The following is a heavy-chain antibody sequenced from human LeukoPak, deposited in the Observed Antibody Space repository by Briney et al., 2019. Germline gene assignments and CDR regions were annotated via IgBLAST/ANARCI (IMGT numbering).Heavy chain of an antibody. CDR1: GYTFTSYW. J-gene: IGHJ4*02. V-gene: IGHV5-51*01. CDR3: ARQGGSNGYFDY. Sequence: HGESMQTSCTGSGYTFTSYWIGWVRQMPGKGLEWMGIIYPGDSDTRYSPSFQGQVTISADKSINTAYLQWSSLKASDTAMYYCARQGGSNGYFDYWGQGTPVTVS. D-gene: IGHD1-26*01. CDR2: IYPGDSDT.